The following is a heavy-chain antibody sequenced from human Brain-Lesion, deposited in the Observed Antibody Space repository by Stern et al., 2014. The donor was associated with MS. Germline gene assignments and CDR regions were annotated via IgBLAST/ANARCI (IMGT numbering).Heavy chain of an antibody. CDR3: ARVYNTIYGIVTQRGSGMDV. D-gene: IGHD3-3*01. J-gene: IGHJ6*02. CDR1: VFTLGNYW. V-gene: IGHV3-7*01. Sequence: EVQLVESGGGLVQPGGSLRISCTAAVFTLGNYWMTWVRQAPGKGLEWVANLTEDGTEEKYVELVKGRFTISRDNARNSLYLQMNSLRVEDTALYYCARVYNTIYGIVTQRGSGMDVWGQGTTVIVSS. CDR2: LTEDGTEE.